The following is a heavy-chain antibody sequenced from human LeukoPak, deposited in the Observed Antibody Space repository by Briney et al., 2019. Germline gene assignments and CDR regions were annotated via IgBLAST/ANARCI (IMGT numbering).Heavy chain of an antibody. CDR3: AREKDFVLGLDY. V-gene: IGHV3-7*03. CDR1: GFTFSSYW. CDR2: IKQDGSEK. J-gene: IGHJ4*02. D-gene: IGHD3/OR15-3a*01. Sequence: GSLRLSCGASGFTFSSYWMSWVRQAAGKGLEWVANIKQDGSEKYSVDSVKGRFTISRDNAKNSLYLQMNSLRAEDTAVYYCAREKDFVLGLDYWGQGTLVTVSS.